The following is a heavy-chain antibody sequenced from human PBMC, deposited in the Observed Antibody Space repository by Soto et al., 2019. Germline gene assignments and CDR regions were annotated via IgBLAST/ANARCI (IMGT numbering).Heavy chain of an antibody. J-gene: IGHJ4*02. Sequence: LRLSCVVSGFTLSSRWMHWVRQTPGKGLVWVSRIKTDGSITNYADSVKGRFTISRDNAKNTLYLHMNSLRPEDTAMYYCTRDQDTYGQAVFDSWGQGTLVTVSS. V-gene: IGHV3-74*01. CDR2: IKTDGSIT. CDR3: TRDQDTYGQAVFDS. D-gene: IGHD2-15*01. CDR1: GFTLSSRW.